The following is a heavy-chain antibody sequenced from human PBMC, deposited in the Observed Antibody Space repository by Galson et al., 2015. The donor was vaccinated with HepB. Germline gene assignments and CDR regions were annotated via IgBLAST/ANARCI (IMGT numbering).Heavy chain of an antibody. J-gene: IGHJ6*02. Sequence: SVKVSCKASGYTFNDYYIQWVRQAPGQGLEWMGWINPISGGTVYAEKFQGRVTMTRDTSGSTAYMELSRLTSDDTAVYYCARDRFDFFNLYFYGMDVWGHGTTVTVSS. CDR2: INPISGGT. D-gene: IGHD3-9*01. CDR3: ARDRFDFFNLYFYGMDV. CDR1: GYTFNDYY. V-gene: IGHV1-2*02.